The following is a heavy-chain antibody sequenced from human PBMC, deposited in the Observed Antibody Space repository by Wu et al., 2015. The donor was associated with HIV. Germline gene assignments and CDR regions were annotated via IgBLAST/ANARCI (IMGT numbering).Heavy chain of an antibody. Sequence: QVRLVQSGAEVKKPGASVKVSCKASGYTFITYDINWVRQATGQGLEWMGWMNPNSGNTGYAQNFQGRVTMTRNTSISTAYMELSSLRSEDTAVYYCARALPSVRYYYYYMDVWGKGPRSPSP. V-gene: IGHV1-8*01. CDR1: GYTFITYD. J-gene: IGHJ6*03. CDR3: ARALPSVRYYYYYMDV. CDR2: MNPNSGNT.